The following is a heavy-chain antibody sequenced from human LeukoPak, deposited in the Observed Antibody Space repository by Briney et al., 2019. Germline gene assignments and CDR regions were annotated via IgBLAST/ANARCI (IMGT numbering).Heavy chain of an antibody. CDR2: IKSKNDGGTT. CDR3: SMLDQLLDPVAPFDY. D-gene: IGHD2-21*01. J-gene: IGHJ4*02. CDR1: GFTFSDAW. Sequence: GGSLRLSCAASGFTFSDAWMSWVRQAPGKGLEWVGRIKSKNDGGTTDYAEPVKGRFTISRDDSKKMVHLQMNSLKTEDTAVYYCSMLDQLLDPVAPFDYWGQGTRVTVSS. V-gene: IGHV3-15*01.